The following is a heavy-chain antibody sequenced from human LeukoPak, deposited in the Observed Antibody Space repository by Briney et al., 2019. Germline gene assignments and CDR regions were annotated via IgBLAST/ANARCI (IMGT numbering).Heavy chain of an antibody. J-gene: IGHJ4*02. D-gene: IGHD3-22*01. Sequence: ASVKVSCKASGYTFTGYYMHWVRQAPGQGLEWMGWINPNSGGTNYAQKFQGRVTITADKSTSTAYMELSSLRSEDTAVYYCARGAWYYDSSGYYPLLYFDYWGQGTLVTVSS. CDR1: GYTFTGYY. CDR3: ARGAWYYDSSGYYPLLYFDY. CDR2: INPNSGGT. V-gene: IGHV1-2*02.